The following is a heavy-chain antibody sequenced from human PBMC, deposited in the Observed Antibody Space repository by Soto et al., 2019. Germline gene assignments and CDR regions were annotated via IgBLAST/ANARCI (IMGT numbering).Heavy chain of an antibody. D-gene: IGHD2-2*01. CDR1: GYTFTSYD. CDR2: MNPNSGNT. CDR3: VKGGCSSTSCYVIDP. V-gene: IGHV1-8*01. J-gene: IGHJ5*02. Sequence: GASVKVSCKASGYTFTSYDINWVRQATGQGLEWMGWMNPNSGNTGYAQKFQGRVTMTRNTSISTAYMELSSLRAEDTAVYYCVKGGCSSTSCYVIDPWGQGTLVTVSS.